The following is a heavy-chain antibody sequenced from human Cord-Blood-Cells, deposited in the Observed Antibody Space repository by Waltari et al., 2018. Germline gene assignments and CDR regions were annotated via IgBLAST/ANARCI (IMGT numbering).Heavy chain of an antibody. D-gene: IGHD6-13*01. CDR3: ARGSPKAAAGAYFDY. J-gene: IGHJ4*02. Sequence: QVQLQQWGAGLLKPSETLSLTCAVYGGSFSGYYWSWIRQPPGKGLEWIGEINHSGNTNYNPSLKSRVTISVDTSKNQFSLKLSSVTAADTAVYYCARGSPKAAAGAYFDYWGQGTLVTVSS. CDR1: GGSFSGYY. V-gene: IGHV4-34*01. CDR2: INHSGNT.